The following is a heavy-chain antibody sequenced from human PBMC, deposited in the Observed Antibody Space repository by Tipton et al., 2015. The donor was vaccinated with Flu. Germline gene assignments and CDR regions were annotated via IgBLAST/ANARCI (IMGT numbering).Heavy chain of an antibody. V-gene: IGHV4-4*07. J-gene: IGHJ6*03. CDR3: ARVVYDCSGGSCYSYYMDV. Sequence: TLSLTCTVSGGSISSYYWSWIRQPAGKGLEWIGRIYTSGSTNYNPSLKSRVTMSVDTSKNQFSLKLSSVTAADTAVYYCARVVYDCSGGSCYSYYMDVWGKGTTVTVSS. CDR2: IYTSGST. D-gene: IGHD2-15*01. CDR1: GGSISSYY.